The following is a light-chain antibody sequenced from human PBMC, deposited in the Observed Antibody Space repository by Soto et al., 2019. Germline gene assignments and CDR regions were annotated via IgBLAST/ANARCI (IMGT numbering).Light chain of an antibody. CDR3: CSYAGGYTFEV. CDR1: SSDVGGYNY. J-gene: IGLJ1*01. CDR2: DVN. V-gene: IGLV2-11*01. Sequence: QSALTQPRSVSGSPGQSVAISCTGTSSDVGGYNYVSWYQQHPGKAPKLMIYDVNKRPSGAPDRFSGSKSGNTASLTISGLQAEDEADYYCCSYAGGYTFEVFGNRTKVTVL.